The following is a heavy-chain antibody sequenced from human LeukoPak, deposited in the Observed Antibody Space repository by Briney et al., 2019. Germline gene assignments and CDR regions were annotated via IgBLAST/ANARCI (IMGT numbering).Heavy chain of an antibody. Sequence: GGSLRLSCAASGFTFSTYAMSWVRQAPGKGLEWVSVISGNGGSTSYTDSVKGRFTISRDGSKNMLYLQMNNLRAEDTALYYCAKDGRYCSGTSCYTSHWGQGTLVTVSS. CDR3: AKDGRYCSGTSCYTSH. J-gene: IGHJ4*02. CDR1: GFTFSTYA. D-gene: IGHD2-2*02. CDR2: ISGNGGST. V-gene: IGHV3-23*01.